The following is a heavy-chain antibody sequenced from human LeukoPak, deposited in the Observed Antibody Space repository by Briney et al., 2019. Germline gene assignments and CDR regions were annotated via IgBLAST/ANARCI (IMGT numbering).Heavy chain of an antibody. V-gene: IGHV3-9*01. CDR1: GFTFSSYW. CDR3: AKVAKYYYGPETYYFFEQ. D-gene: IGHD3-10*01. Sequence: GGSLRLSCAASGFTFSSYWMHWVRQAPGKGLEWVSGISWNSGSIGYADSVKGRFTVSRDYAKNSLYLQMNSLRVEDTAVYYCAKVAKYYYGPETYYFFEQWGQGTPVTASS. J-gene: IGHJ4*02. CDR2: ISWNSGSI.